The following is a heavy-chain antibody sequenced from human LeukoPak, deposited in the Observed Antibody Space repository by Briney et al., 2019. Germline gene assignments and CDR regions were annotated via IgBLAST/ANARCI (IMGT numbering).Heavy chain of an antibody. CDR3: ARDLATIDGIAWYYFEN. V-gene: IGHV1-2*02. CDR2: INPNTGGT. Sequence: ASVKVSCKASGYTFTGHYIHWVRQAPGQGFEWMGWINPNTGGTDYAQKLQDRIAISTYTSISTAYMELSRLRSDDTAPYYCARDLATIDGIAWYYFENWGQGTLVTVS. J-gene: IGHJ4*02. CDR1: GYTFTGHY. D-gene: IGHD5-12*01.